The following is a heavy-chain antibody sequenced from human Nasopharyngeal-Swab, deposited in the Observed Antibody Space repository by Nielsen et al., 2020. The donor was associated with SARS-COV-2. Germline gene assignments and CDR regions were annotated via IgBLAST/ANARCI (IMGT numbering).Heavy chain of an antibody. J-gene: IGHJ4*02. V-gene: IGHV3-23*01. CDR2: ISGSGGST. D-gene: IGHD2/OR15-2a*01. Sequence: GESLKISCVASGYSFRTYAMSWVRQAPGKGLEWVSAISGSGGSTYYADSVKGRFTISRDNSKNTLSLQMNGLGAEDTAVYYCAKDLRGPYFFWGQGTLVTVSS. CDR1: GYSFRTYA. CDR3: AKDLRGPYFF.